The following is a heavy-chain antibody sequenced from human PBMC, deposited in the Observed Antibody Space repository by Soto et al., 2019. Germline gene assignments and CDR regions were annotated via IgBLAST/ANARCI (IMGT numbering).Heavy chain of an antibody. CDR1: GGSISSSSYY. Sequence: PSETPSLTCTVSGGSISSSSYYWGWIRQPPGKGLEWIGSIYYSGSTNYNPSLKSRVTISVDTSKNQFSLKLSSVTAADTAVYYCARDPGSGSYYGWFDPWGQGTLVTVSS. D-gene: IGHD3-10*01. CDR2: IYYSGST. J-gene: IGHJ5*02. V-gene: IGHV4-39*07. CDR3: ARDPGSGSYYGWFDP.